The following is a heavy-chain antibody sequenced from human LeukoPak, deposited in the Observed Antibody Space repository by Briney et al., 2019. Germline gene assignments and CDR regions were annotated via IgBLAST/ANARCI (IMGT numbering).Heavy chain of an antibody. Sequence: GASVKVSCKASGGTFSSYAISWVRQAPGQGLEWMGGIIPIFGTANYAQKFQGRVTITADKSTSTAYMELSSLRSEDTAVYYCARDRGPYYDSSGYYVYAFDIWGQGTMVTVSS. CDR3: ARDRGPYYDSSGYYVYAFDI. J-gene: IGHJ3*02. CDR1: GGTFSSYA. CDR2: IIPIFGTA. V-gene: IGHV1-69*06. D-gene: IGHD3-22*01.